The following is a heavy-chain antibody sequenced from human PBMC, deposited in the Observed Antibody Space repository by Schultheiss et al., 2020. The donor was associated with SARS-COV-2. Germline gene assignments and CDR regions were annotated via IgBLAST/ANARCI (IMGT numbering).Heavy chain of an antibody. V-gene: IGHV3-23*01. CDR3: ANTLSYGDPYYFDY. CDR1: GFTFSDYY. D-gene: IGHD4-17*01. J-gene: IGHJ4*02. Sequence: GGSLRLSCAASGFTFSDYYMSWIRQAPGKGLEWVSAISGSGGSTYYADSVKGRFTISRDNSKNTLYLQMNSLRAEDTAVYYCANTLSYGDPYYFDYWGQGTLVTVSS. CDR2: ISGSGGST.